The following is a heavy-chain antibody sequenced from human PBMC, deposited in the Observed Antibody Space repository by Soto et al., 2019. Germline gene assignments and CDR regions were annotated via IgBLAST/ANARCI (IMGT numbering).Heavy chain of an antibody. CDR3: ARGGYNWNGVTEY. V-gene: IGHV4-59*12. Sequence: QVQLQASGPGLVKPSETLSLTCIGSGVSFSNYYWSWVRQPPGKGPERIGNINYRGITNYNPSLKGRVTISVYTAKNQFSLTLSSMTAADPAVYYCARGGYNWNGVTEYWGQGTLVTVSS. CDR2: INYRGIT. CDR1: GVSFSNYY. J-gene: IGHJ4*02. D-gene: IGHD1-20*01.